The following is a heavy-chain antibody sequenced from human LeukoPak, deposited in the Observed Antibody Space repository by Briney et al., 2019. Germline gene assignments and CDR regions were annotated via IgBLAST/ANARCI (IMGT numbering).Heavy chain of an antibody. V-gene: IGHV1-18*01. Sequence: ASVKVSCKASGYTFTSYGISWVRLAPGQGLEWMGWISAYNGNTNYAQKLQGRVTMTTDTSTSTAYMELSSLRSEDTAVYYCARDEGYSYGNVFDYWGQGTLVTVSS. D-gene: IGHD5-18*01. CDR1: GYTFTSYG. CDR2: ISAYNGNT. CDR3: ARDEGYSYGNVFDY. J-gene: IGHJ4*02.